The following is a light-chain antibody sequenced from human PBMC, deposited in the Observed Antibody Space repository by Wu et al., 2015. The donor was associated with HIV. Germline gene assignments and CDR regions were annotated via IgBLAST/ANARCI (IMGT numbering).Light chain of an antibody. CDR1: QSINNW. CDR3: QQLSNYPFT. J-gene: IGKJ3*01. Sequence: DIQMTQSSSTLSASVGNRVTITCRASQSINNWLAWYQQKPGKAPKVLIYKASSLESGVPSRFSGSGSGTEFTLTISSLQPDDFATYYCQQLSNYPFTFGPGTKVDIK. CDR2: KAS. V-gene: IGKV1-5*03.